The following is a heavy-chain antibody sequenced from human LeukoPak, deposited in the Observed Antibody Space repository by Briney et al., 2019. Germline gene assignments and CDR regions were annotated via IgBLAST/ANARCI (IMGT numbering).Heavy chain of an antibody. CDR2: MNPNSGNT. J-gene: IGHJ5*02. V-gene: IGHV1-8*01. Sequence: ASVKVSCKASGYTFTSYDINWVRQATGQGLEWMGWMNPNSGNTGYAQKFQGRVTMTRNTSISTAYMELSSLRSEDTAVYYCARGHSSGWFHWFDPWGRGTLVTVSS. D-gene: IGHD6-19*01. CDR1: GYTFTSYD. CDR3: ARGHSSGWFHWFDP.